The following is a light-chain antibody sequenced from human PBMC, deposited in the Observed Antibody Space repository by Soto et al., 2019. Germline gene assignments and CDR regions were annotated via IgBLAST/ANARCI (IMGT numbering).Light chain of an antibody. CDR1: SSDVGRYNY. CDR3: SSYTSSSTSYV. V-gene: IGLV2-8*01. J-gene: IGLJ1*01. Sequence: QSALTQPPSASGSPGQSVTISCIGTSSDVGRYNYVSWYQHHPGKAPKLIIYEVTKRPSGVPDRFSGSKSGNTASLTISGLQAEDEADYYCSSYTSSSTSYVFGTGTKVTVL. CDR2: EVT.